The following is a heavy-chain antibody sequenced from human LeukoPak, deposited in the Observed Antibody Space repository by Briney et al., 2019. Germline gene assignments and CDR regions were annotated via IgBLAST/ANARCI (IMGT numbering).Heavy chain of an antibody. CDR2: ISYDGSNK. D-gene: IGHD3-22*01. Sequence: GRSLRLSCAASGFTFSSYAMHWVRQAPGKGLEWVAVISYDGSNKYYADSVKGRFTISRDNSKNTLYLQMNSLRAEDTAVYYCAKGRDDYYDSSDYWGQGTLVTVSS. CDR1: GFTFSSYA. V-gene: IGHV3-30*04. J-gene: IGHJ4*02. CDR3: AKGRDDYYDSSDY.